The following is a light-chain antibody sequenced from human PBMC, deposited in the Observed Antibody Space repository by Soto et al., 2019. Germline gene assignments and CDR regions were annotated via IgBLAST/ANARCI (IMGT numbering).Light chain of an antibody. CDR2: GAS. CDR3: QQYNNWPPIT. CDR1: QSVSSN. J-gene: IGKJ5*01. Sequence: EIVMTQSPATLSVSPGERATLSCRASQSVSSNLAWFQQKPGQAPRLLISGASTRATGIPARFSGSGSGTEFTLTISSLQSEDFAVYSCQQYNNWPPITFGQGTRLEIK. V-gene: IGKV3D-15*01.